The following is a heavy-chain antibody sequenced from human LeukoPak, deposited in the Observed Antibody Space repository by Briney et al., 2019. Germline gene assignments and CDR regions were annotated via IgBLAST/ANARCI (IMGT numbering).Heavy chain of an antibody. V-gene: IGHV3-11*01. J-gene: IGHJ4*02. CDR1: GFSFSNHY. CDR2: ISSRSGTI. CDR3: ARDAKYYYGSRTYFFFEY. Sequence: GGSLRLSCAASGFSFSNHYMSWIRQAPGKGLEWLSYISSRSGTIDYADSVKGRFTISRDNAKNSLYLQMNSLRAEDTAVYFCARDAKYYYGSRTYFFFEYWGQGTLLTVSS. D-gene: IGHD3-10*01.